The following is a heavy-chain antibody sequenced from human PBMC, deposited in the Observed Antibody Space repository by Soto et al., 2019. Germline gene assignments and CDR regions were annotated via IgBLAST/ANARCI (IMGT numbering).Heavy chain of an antibody. J-gene: IGHJ4*02. D-gene: IGHD1-7*01. V-gene: IGHV1-46*01. CDR2: INPSGGST. Sequence: QVQLVQSGAEVKKPGASVKVSCKASGYTFTSYYMHWVRQAPGQGLEWMGIINPSGGSTSYAQKFQGRVTMTRDTATSTVYMELSSLRSEDTAVYYCAREVYNWNYRPNVEPLGADNDYWGQGTLVTVSS. CDR1: GYTFTSYY. CDR3: AREVYNWNYRPNVEPLGADNDY.